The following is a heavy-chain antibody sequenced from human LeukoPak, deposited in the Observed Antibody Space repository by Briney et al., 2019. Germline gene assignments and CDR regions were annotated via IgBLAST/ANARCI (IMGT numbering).Heavy chain of an antibody. V-gene: IGHV4-31*03. D-gene: IGHD6-13*01. Sequence: SQTLSLTCTVSGGSISSGGYYWSWIRQHPGKGLEWIGYIYYSGSTYYNPSLKSRVTISVDTSKNQFSLKLSSVTAADTAVYYCAGSSSWYNWFDPWGQGTQVTVSS. CDR1: GGSISSGGYY. J-gene: IGHJ5*02. CDR2: IYYSGST. CDR3: AGSSSWYNWFDP.